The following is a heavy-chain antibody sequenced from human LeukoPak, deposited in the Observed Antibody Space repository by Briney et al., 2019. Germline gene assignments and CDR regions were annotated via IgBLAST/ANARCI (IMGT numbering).Heavy chain of an antibody. V-gene: IGHV4-59*01. CDR3: ARGSRDGYNFNWFDP. J-gene: IGHJ5*02. D-gene: IGHD5-24*01. CDR2: IYYSGST. Sequence: SETLSLTCTVSGDSMSSFYWSWIRQPPGKGLEWIGYIYYSGSTNYNPSLKSRVTISVDTSKNQFSLKLSSVTAADTAVYYCARGSRDGYNFNWFDPWGQGTLVTVSS. CDR1: GDSMSSFY.